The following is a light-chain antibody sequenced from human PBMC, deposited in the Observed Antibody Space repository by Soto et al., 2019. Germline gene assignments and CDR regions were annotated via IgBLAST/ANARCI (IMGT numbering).Light chain of an antibody. CDR2: GMS. J-gene: IGKJ2*01. V-gene: IGKV3-20*01. CDR3: HQYGRAPYT. CDR1: RSVSSNY. Sequence: EIVLTQSPGTLSLSPGERATLSCRASRSVSSNYIAWYQQKPGQAPRLLMYGMSSRATGVPDRFSDSGSGTDFTLTISRLEPDDFAVYYCHQYGRAPYTFGQGTKLEIK.